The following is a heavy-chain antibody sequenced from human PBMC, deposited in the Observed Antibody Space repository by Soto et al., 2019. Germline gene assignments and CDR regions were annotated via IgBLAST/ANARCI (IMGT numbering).Heavy chain of an antibody. CDR3: ARVGGQLFGDHGMDV. V-gene: IGHV1-8*01. CDR2: MSPSSGNT. D-gene: IGHD3-10*01. Sequence: QVQLVQSGAEVKKPGASVKVSCKASGYTFTTYEINWVRQVPGQGLEWMGWMSPSSGNTGYVDQFRGRVTMTSNTSLITAYMELSSLRSADTAVYYCARVGGQLFGDHGMDVWDQGTTVTVSS. J-gene: IGHJ6*02. CDR1: GYTFTTYE.